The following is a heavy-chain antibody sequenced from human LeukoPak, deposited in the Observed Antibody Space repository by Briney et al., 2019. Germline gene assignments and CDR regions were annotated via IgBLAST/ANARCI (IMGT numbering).Heavy chain of an antibody. CDR2: ISYDGSNK. CDR3: ARPYCGGDCYGGY. Sequence: GGSLRLSCAASGFTFSSYAMHWVRQAPGKGLEWVAVISYDGSNKYYADSVKGRFTISRDNSKNTLYLQMNSLRAEDTAVYYCARPYCGGDCYGGYWGQGTLVTVSS. J-gene: IGHJ4*02. V-gene: IGHV3-30-3*01. CDR1: GFTFSSYA. D-gene: IGHD2-21*02.